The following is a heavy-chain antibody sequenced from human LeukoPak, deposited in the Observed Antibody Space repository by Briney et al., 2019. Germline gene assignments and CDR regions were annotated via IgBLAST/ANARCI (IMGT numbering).Heavy chain of an antibody. CDR2: IGTAGDT. V-gene: IGHV3-13*01. CDR1: GFTFSSYD. D-gene: IGHD1-1*01. J-gene: IGHJ3*02. CDR3: ARGYTGYAFDI. Sequence: GGSLRISCAASGFTFSSYDMHWVRQATGKGLEWVSAIGTAGDTYYPGSVKGRFTISRENAKNSLYLQMNSLRAGDTAVYYCARGYTGYAFDIWGQGTMVTVSS.